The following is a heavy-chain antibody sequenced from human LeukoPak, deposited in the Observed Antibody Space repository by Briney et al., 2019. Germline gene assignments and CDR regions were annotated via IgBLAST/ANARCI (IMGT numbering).Heavy chain of an antibody. CDR2: ISGSGGST. CDR3: AGATAPFSYYYHMGV. D-gene: IGHD1-26*01. CDR1: GFAFSSYA. V-gene: IGHV3-23*01. J-gene: IGHJ6*03. Sequence: SGGSLRLSCAASGFAFSSYAMSWVRQAPGKGLEWVSGISGSGGSTYYADSVKGRFTISRDNSKNTLFLQMNSLRAEDTAVYYCAGATAPFSYYYHMGVWGKGTTVTVSS.